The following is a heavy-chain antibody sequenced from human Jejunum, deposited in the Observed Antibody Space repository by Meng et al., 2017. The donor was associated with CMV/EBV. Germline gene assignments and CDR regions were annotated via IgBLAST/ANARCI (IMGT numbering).Heavy chain of an antibody. CDR3: ARDGVVCGDTTCRGFFS. V-gene: IGHV1-2*02. D-gene: IGHD2-21*01. J-gene: IGHJ5*02. CDR1: FKVFE. Sequence: FKVFERHWGRQAPGQGLEWMGWVNPKRGDTNYAQRVQGRLTLTREPSINTAYMELSGLRYDDTAVYYCARDGVVCGDTTCRGFFSWGQGTLVTVSS. CDR2: VNPKRGDT.